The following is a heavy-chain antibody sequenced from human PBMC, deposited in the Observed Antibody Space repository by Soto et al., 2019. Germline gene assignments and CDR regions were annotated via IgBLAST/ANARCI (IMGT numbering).Heavy chain of an antibody. CDR1: GYTFTSYG. Sequence: QVQLVQSGAEVKKPGASVKVSCKASGYTFTSYGISWVRQAPGQGPEWMGWISAYNGNTNYAQKLQGRVTITTDTSTSTAYIELRSLRSDDTAVYYCARDKVGATTPYAFDIWGQGTMVTVSS. CDR3: ARDKVGATTPYAFDI. CDR2: ISAYNGNT. J-gene: IGHJ3*02. V-gene: IGHV1-18*01. D-gene: IGHD1-26*01.